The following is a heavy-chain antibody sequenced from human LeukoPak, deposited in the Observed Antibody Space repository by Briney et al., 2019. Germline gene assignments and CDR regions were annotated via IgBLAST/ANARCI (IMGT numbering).Heavy chain of an antibody. Sequence: GESLKISCKGSGYSFTSYWIGWVRQMPGKGLEWMGIIYPGDSDTRYSPSFQGQVTISADKSISTAYLQWSSLKASDTAMYYCASQYYYDSSGYYLRGDAFDIWGQGTMVTVSS. V-gene: IGHV5-51*01. CDR1: GYSFTSYW. CDR2: IYPGDSDT. CDR3: ASQYYYDSSGYYLRGDAFDI. D-gene: IGHD3-22*01. J-gene: IGHJ3*02.